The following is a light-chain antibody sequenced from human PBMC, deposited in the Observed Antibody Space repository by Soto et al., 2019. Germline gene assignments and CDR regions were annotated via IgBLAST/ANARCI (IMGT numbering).Light chain of an antibody. CDR1: QSVVDN. CDR3: QQYDVWPPIT. CDR2: RAT. J-gene: IGKJ5*01. V-gene: IGKV3-15*01. Sequence: EVVLTQSPAALSVSPGDTATLSCRASQSVVDNLAWYQQRPGQSPRLLIYRATSRATGVPARFSGSGSGTEFTLTIRCLQSEDFAVYYCQQYDVWPPITFGQGTRLEFK.